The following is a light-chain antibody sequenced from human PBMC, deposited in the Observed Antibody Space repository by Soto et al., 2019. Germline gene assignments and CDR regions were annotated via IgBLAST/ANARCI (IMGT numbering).Light chain of an antibody. CDR3: QSYDSSLRWV. J-gene: IGLJ2*01. V-gene: IGLV1-40*01. CDR2: ANT. Sequence: QSVLTQPPSVSGAPGQRVTISCIGSSSNIGAGFDVQWYQQLPGTAPKLLIYANTNRPSGVPDRFSGSKSGTSASLAITGLQAEDEADYYSQSYDSSLRWVFAGGTKLTVL. CDR1: SSNIGAGFD.